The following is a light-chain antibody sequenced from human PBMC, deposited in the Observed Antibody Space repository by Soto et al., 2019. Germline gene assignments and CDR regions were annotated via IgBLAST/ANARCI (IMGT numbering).Light chain of an antibody. CDR3: QQYGSSPPMYT. J-gene: IGKJ2*01. Sequence: EMVLTQSPGTLSLSPGERATLSCRASQRVSSSYLAWYQQKPCQAPRLLIYGASSRATGIPDRFSGSGSGTDFTLTISRLEPEDFAVYYCQQYGSSPPMYTFGQGTKLEIK. V-gene: IGKV3-20*01. CDR1: QRVSSSY. CDR2: GAS.